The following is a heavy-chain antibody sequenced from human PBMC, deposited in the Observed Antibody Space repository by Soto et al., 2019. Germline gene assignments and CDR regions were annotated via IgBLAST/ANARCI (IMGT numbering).Heavy chain of an antibody. CDR3: ARENRCFDY. J-gene: IGHJ4*02. CDR1: GGSFSGYY. CDR2: INHSGST. Sequence: PSETLSLTCAVYGGSFSGYYWTWIRQPPGTGLEWIGEINHSGSTNYNPSLKSRVTISVDTSKNQFSLKLTSVTAADTAVYYCARENRCFDYWGQGDLVTVSS. D-gene: IGHD2-8*01. V-gene: IGHV4-34*01.